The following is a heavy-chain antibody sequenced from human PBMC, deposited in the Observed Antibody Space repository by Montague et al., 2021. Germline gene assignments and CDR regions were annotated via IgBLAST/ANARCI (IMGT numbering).Heavy chain of an antibody. CDR3: AKGRGCDDSEDYHYYMDV. J-gene: IGHJ6*03. D-gene: IGHD1-1*01. CDR2: IHYTGST. CDR1: GDSISSYY. V-gene: IGHV4-59*01. Sequence: SETLSLTCTVSGDSISSYYRTWIRQPQGTGMEWIGYIHYTGSTDYNPSLKNRVTISVDTSKQLFSLRLNSVTAADTAIYYCAKGRGCDDSEDYHYYMDVWGKGATVTVSS.